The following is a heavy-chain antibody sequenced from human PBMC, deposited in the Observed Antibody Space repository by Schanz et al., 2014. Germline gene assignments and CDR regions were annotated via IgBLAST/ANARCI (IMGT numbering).Heavy chain of an antibody. J-gene: IGHJ4*02. V-gene: IGHV3-7*01. Sequence: EVQLVESGGGLVQPGGSLRLSCAASGFTFSTYWMSWVRQAPGKGLEWVANIKQDESERSYVDSVKGRFTISRDNAKNSLYLQMNSLRAEDTAAYDCARDKGGYYPFDYWGQGTLVTVSS. CDR3: ARDKGGYYPFDY. D-gene: IGHD3-3*01. CDR2: IKQDESER. CDR1: GFTFSTYW.